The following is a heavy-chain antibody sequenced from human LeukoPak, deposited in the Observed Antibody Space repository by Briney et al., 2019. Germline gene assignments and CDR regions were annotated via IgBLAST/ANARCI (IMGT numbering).Heavy chain of an antibody. Sequence: SETLSLTCAVYGGSLSGYYWSWIRQPPGKGLEWIGEINHSGSTNYIPSLKSRVTISGDTSKNQFSLRLSSVTAADTAVYYCARGRDSRGYQFMGFDSWGQGALVTVSS. V-gene: IGHV4-34*01. D-gene: IGHD3-22*01. J-gene: IGHJ4*02. CDR3: ARGRDSRGYQFMGFDS. CDR1: GGSLSGYY. CDR2: INHSGST.